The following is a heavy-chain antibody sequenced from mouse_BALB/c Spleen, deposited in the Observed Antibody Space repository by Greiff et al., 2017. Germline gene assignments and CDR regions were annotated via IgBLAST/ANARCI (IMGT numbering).Heavy chain of an antibody. CDR3: ARSNYYGSSSFAY. CDR2: IDPANGNT. D-gene: IGHD1-1*01. CDR1: GFNIKDTY. Sequence: VQLKQSGAELVKPGASVKLSCTASGFNIKDTYMHWVKQRPEQGLEWIGRIDPANGNTKYDPKFQGKATITADTSSNTAYLQLSSLTSEDTAVYYCARSNYYGSSSFAYWGKETLVTVSA. V-gene: IGHV14-3*02. J-gene: IGHJ3*01.